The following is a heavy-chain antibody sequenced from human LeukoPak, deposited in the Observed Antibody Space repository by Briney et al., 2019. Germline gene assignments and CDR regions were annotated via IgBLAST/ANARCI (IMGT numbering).Heavy chain of an antibody. CDR2: INSDGSST. V-gene: IGHV3-74*01. J-gene: IGHJ4*02. CDR1: GFTFSSYW. CDR3: ARDSGYYYDSSGRGDFDY. D-gene: IGHD3-22*01. Sequence: GGSLRLSCAASGFTFSSYWMHWVRQAPGKGLVWVSRINSDGSSTSYADSVKGRFTISRDNAKNTLYLQMNSLRAEDTAVYYCARDSGYYYDSSGRGDFDYWGQGTLVTVSS.